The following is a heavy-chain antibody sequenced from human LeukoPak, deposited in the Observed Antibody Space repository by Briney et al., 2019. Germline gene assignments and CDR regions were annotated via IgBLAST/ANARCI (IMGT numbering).Heavy chain of an antibody. CDR3: AREGGYNFGVDY. Sequence: PSETLSLTCTVSGGSISSSSHYWEWIRQPPGKGLEWIGNIYYSGSTYDNPSLKSRVTMSVDTSKNQFSLKLSSVTAADTAVYYCAREGGYNFGVDYWGQGVLVTVSS. CDR2: IYYSGST. J-gene: IGHJ4*02. CDR1: GGSISSSSHY. D-gene: IGHD1-20*01. V-gene: IGHV4-39*07.